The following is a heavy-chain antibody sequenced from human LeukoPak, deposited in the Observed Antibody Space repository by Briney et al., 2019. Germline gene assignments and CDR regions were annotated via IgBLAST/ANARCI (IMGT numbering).Heavy chain of an antibody. CDR2: ISYDGSNK. CDR3: ARRVRGAVDY. D-gene: IGHD3-10*01. V-gene: IGHV3-30*04. Sequence: PGGALRLSCAASGFTFSSYALHWVRQAPGKGLEGVAVISYDGSNKYYADSVKGRFTISRDNSKNTLYLQMNSLRADDTAVYYCARRVRGAVDYWGQGTLVTVSS. CDR1: GFTFSSYA. J-gene: IGHJ4*02.